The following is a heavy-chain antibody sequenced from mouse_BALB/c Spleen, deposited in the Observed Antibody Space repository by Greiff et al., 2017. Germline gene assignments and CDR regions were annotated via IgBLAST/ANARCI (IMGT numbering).Heavy chain of an antibody. CDR3: ARSGGYYGSSYW. Sequence: QVQLQQSGAELVRPGTSVKVSCKASGYAFTNYLIEWVKQRPGQGLEWIGVINPGSGGTNYNEKFKGKATLTADKSSSTAYMQLSSLTVDDSAVYFCARSGGYYGSSYWWGQGTTLTVSS. J-gene: IGHJ2*01. CDR1: GYAFTNYL. D-gene: IGHD1-1*01. V-gene: IGHV1-54*01. CDR2: INPGSGGT.